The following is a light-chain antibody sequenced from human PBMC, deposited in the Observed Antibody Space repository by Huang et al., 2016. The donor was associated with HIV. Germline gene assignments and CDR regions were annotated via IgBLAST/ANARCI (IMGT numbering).Light chain of an antibody. CDR3: QQYACSFFT. CDR1: QIVADNY. V-gene: IGKV3-20*01. J-gene: IGKJ2*01. Sequence: EIVLTQSPATLSLSPGQKSTLSCRASQIVADNYLAWYQQKPGQAPRLLVYRSSNSGNDIPARFSGCGFGAYFTRSSSRLEPDDFAVYFCQQYACSFFTLGQGTYLEI. CDR2: RSS.